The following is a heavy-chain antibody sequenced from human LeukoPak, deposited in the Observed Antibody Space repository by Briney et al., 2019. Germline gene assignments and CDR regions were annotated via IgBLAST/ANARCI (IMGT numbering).Heavy chain of an antibody. CDR1: GFTFSSYW. J-gene: IGHJ4*02. D-gene: IGHD5-24*01. V-gene: IGHV3-7*01. CDR3: ARDGKVEMFDY. CDR2: IKQDGSVK. Sequence: GGSLRLSCAASGFTFSSYWTSWVRQAPGKGLEWVANIKQDGSVKYYVDSVKGRFTISRDNAKNSLYLQMNSLRAEDTAVYYCARDGKVEMFDYWGQGTLVTVSS.